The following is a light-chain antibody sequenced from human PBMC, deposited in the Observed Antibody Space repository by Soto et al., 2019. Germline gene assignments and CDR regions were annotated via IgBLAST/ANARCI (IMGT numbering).Light chain of an antibody. Sequence: EIVMTQSPATLSVSPGERASLSSRASQSVGSTLAWYQQTAGQAPSLLIYGASTRATGIPARFSGSGSGTEFTLTISSLQSEDFAVYSCQQYTNWPYTFGQGTKLEIK. CDR1: QSVGST. CDR2: GAS. V-gene: IGKV3-15*01. J-gene: IGKJ2*01. CDR3: QQYTNWPYT.